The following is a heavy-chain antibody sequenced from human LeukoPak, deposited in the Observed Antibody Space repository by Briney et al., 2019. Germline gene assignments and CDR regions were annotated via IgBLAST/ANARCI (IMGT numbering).Heavy chain of an antibody. CDR1: GFTFSSYA. J-gene: IGHJ6*04. CDR2: ISYDGSNK. CDR3: ATGNAEGEKYYYYGMDV. V-gene: IGHV3-30-3*01. D-gene: IGHD1-1*01. Sequence: GRSLRLSCAASGFTFSSYAMHWVRQAPGKGLEWVAVISYDGSNKYYADSVKGRFTISRDNSKNTPYLQMNSLRAEDTAVYYCATGNAEGEKYYYYGMDVWGKGTTVTVSS.